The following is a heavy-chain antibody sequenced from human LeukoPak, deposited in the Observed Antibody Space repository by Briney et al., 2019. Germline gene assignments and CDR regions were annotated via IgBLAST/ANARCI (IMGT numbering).Heavy chain of an antibody. D-gene: IGHD5-18*01. V-gene: IGHV4-4*07. Sequence: KTSETLSLTCTVSGGSISSYHWSWIRQPAGKGLEWIGRIYTSGSTNYNPSLKSRVTMSVDTSKNQFSLKLSSVTAADTAVYYCARVGSYGPQERYFDLWGRGTLVTVSP. CDR1: GGSISSYH. CDR2: IYTSGST. J-gene: IGHJ2*01. CDR3: ARVGSYGPQERYFDL.